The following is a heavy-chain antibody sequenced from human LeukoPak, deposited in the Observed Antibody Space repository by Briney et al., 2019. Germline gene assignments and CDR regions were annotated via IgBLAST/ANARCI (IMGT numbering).Heavy chain of an antibody. CDR1: GFYYNNYG. CDR3: ARDKGTSYLSSFDY. D-gene: IGHD6-6*01. Sequence: GGSLRLSCVASGFYYNNYGMSWVRQAPGKGLESVSVIYSSGSTYYADSVRGRFTISRGNSKNTLYLQMNSLRVEDTAVYYCARDKGTSYLSSFDYWGQGTLVTVSS. CDR2: IYSSGST. J-gene: IGHJ4*02. V-gene: IGHV3-53*01.